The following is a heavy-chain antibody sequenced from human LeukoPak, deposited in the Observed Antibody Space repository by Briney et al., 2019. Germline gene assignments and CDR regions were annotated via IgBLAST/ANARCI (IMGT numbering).Heavy chain of an antibody. J-gene: IGHJ4*02. V-gene: IGHV4-61*02. CDR3: ARFALGTLDY. D-gene: IGHD3-10*01. CDR1: GGSISSGSYY. CDR2: IYTSGST. Sequence: ASQTLSLTCTVSGGSISSGSYYWSWIRQPAGKGLEWIGRIYTSGSTNYNPSLKSRVTISVDTSKNQFSLKLSSATAADTAVYYCARFALGTLDYWGQGTLVTVSS.